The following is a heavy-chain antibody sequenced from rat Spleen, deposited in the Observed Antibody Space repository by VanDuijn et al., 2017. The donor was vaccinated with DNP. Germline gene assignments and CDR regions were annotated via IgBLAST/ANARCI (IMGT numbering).Heavy chain of an antibody. V-gene: IGHV5-7*01. D-gene: IGHD5-1*01. CDR2: ISYDGSST. CDR1: GFTFSDYN. Sequence: EVQLVESGGGLVQPGRSLKLSCAASGFTFSDYNMAWVRQAPKKGLEWVATISYDGSSTYYRDSVKGRFTISRDNAKSTLYLQMDSLRSEDTATYYCARPTGDWGQGVMVTVSS. CDR3: ARPTGD. J-gene: IGHJ2*01.